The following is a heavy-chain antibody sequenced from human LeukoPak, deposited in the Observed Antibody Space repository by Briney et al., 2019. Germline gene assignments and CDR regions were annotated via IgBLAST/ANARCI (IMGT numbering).Heavy chain of an antibody. J-gene: IGHJ4*02. CDR1: GGSISSSSYY. D-gene: IGHD6-13*01. CDR3: AREYIAAAGIAYFDY. Sequence: ETLSLTCTVSGGSISSSSYYWGWIRQPPGKGLEWIGYIYYSGSTNYNPSLKSRVTISVDTSKNQFSLKLSSVTAADTAVYYCAREYIAAAGIAYFDYWGQGTLVTVSS. V-gene: IGHV4-61*01. CDR2: IYYSGST.